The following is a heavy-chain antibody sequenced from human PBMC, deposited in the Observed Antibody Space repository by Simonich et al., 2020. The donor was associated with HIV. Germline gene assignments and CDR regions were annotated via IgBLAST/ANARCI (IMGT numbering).Heavy chain of an antibody. Sequence: EVQLVESGGGLVKPGGSLRLSCAASGFTFSNAWMSWVRQAPGKGQEWVGRSKSKTDGGKTDYAAPVKGRFTISRDNSKNTLYLQMNILKTEDTAVYYCTTDYSYTSVLLWFGEFWGQGTLVTVSS. D-gene: IGHD3-10*01. CDR1: GFTFSNAW. CDR2: SKSKTDGGKT. J-gene: IGHJ4*02. CDR3: TTDYSYTSVLLWFGEF. V-gene: IGHV3-15*01.